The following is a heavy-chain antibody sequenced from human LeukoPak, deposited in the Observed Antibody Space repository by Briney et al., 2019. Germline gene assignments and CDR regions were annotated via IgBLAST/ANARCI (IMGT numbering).Heavy chain of an antibody. D-gene: IGHD2-15*01. Sequence: GRSLRLSCAASGFTFSSYGMHWVRQAPGKGLEWVAVIWYDGSNKYYADSVKGRFTISRDNSKNTLYLQMNSLRAEDTAVYYCARARYCSGGSCYSANYYYYYGMDVWGQGTTVTVSS. V-gene: IGHV3-33*01. CDR1: GFTFSSYG. J-gene: IGHJ6*02. CDR3: ARARYCSGGSCYSANYYYYYGMDV. CDR2: IWYDGSNK.